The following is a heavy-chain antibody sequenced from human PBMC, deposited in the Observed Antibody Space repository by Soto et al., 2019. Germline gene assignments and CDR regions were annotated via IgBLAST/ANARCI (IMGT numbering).Heavy chain of an antibody. V-gene: IGHV1-69*13. CDR1: GGTFSSYA. J-gene: IGHJ4*02. CDR2: IIPIFGTA. CDR3: ASEFRRTYYYDSSGYYCD. D-gene: IGHD3-22*01. Sequence: ASVKASCKASGGTFSSYAISWVRQAPGQGLEWMGGIIPIFGTANYAQKFQGRVTITADESTSTAYMELSSLRSEDTAVYYCASEFRRTYYYDSSGYYCDWGQGTLVTVAS.